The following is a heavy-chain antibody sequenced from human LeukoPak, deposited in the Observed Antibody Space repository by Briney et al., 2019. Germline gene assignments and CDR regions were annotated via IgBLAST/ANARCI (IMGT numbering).Heavy chain of an antibody. CDR1: GYTFTGYY. J-gene: IGHJ3*02. Sequence: ASVKVSCKASGYTFTGYYMHWVRQAPGQGLEWMGWINPNSGGTNYAQKFQGRVTMTRDTSISTAYMELSRLRSEDTAVYYCASVGATRKNAFDIWGQGTMVTVSS. CDR2: INPNSGGT. CDR3: ASVGATRKNAFDI. V-gene: IGHV1-2*02. D-gene: IGHD1-26*01.